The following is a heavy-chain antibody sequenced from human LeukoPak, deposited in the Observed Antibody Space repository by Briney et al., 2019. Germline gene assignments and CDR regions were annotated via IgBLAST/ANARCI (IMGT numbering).Heavy chain of an antibody. CDR2: IYYSGST. CDR3: AREPTCYDIYDY. V-gene: IGHV4-59*12. J-gene: IGHJ4*02. Sequence: SETLSLTCTVSGSSLISYHWSWLRQPLGKGLEWIGYIYYSGSTNYNPSLKSRVTMSVDTSKNQFSLKLSSVTAADTAVYYCAREPTCYDIYDYWGQGTLVTVSS. CDR1: GSSLISYH. D-gene: IGHD3-9*01.